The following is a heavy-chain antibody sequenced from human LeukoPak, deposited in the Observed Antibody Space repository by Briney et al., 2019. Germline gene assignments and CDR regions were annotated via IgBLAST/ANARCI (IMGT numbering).Heavy chain of an antibody. CDR3: ARDTGDCSSTSGPYHHRGYFDY. Sequence: PGGSLRLSCAASGFTFSSYEMNWVRQAPGKGLEWVSYISSSGSTIYYADSVKGRFTISRDNAKNSLYLQMNSLRAEDTAVYYCARDTGDCSSTSGPYHHRGYFDYWGQGTLVTVSS. D-gene: IGHD2-2*01. V-gene: IGHV3-48*03. CDR1: GFTFSSYE. J-gene: IGHJ4*02. CDR2: ISSSGSTI.